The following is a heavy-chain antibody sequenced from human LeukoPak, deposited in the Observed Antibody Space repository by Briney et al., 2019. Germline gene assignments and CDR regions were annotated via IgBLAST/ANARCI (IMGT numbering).Heavy chain of an antibody. CDR1: GFTVSSNY. CDR2: ISSSSSYI. V-gene: IGHV3-21*01. Sequence: GGSLRLSCAASGFTVSSNYMSWVRQAPGKGLEWVSSISSSSSYIYYADSVKGRFTISRDNAKNSLYLQMNSLRAEDTAVYYCAAESRQWLVNDAFDIWGQGTMVTVSS. D-gene: IGHD6-19*01. J-gene: IGHJ3*02. CDR3: AAESRQWLVNDAFDI.